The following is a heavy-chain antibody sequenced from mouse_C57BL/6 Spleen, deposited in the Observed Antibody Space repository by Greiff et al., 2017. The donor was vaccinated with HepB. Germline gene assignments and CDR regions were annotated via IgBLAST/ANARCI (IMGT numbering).Heavy chain of an antibody. J-gene: IGHJ3*01. CDR2: INPSNGGT. CDR3: ARSAQAKWAWFAY. V-gene: IGHV1-53*01. D-gene: IGHD3-2*02. Sequence: VQLQQPGTELVKPGASVKLSCKASGYTFTSYWMHWVKQRPGQGLEWIGNINPSNGGTNYNEKFKSKATLTVDKSSSTAYMQLSSLTSEDSAVYYCARSAQAKWAWFAYWGQGTLVTVSA. CDR1: GYTFTSYW.